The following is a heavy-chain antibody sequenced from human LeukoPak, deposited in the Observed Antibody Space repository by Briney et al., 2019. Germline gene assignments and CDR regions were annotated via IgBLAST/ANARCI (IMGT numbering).Heavy chain of an antibody. CDR3: ARDSEWLRLLTTPYYFDF. J-gene: IGHJ4*02. V-gene: IGHV1-69*13. D-gene: IGHD5-12*01. CDR2: IIPIFGTA. CDR1: GGTFSSYA. Sequence: ASVKVSCKASGGTFSSYAISWVRQAPGQGLEWMGGIIPIFGTANYAQKFQGRVTITADESTSTAYMELSSLRSEDTAVYYCARDSEWLRLLTTPYYFDFWGQGTLVTVSS.